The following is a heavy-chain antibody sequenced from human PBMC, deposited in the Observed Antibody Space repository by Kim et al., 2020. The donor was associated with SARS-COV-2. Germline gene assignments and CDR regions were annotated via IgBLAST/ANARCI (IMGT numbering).Heavy chain of an antibody. Sequence: GGSLRLSCAASGFTFSKYWMHWVRQVPGEGLVWVSRSNEDGSITNYADSVRGRFTISRDNARSTLYLQMNSLGAEDTALYYCARDLIGSDDLWGQGTLVTVSS. V-gene: IGHV3-74*01. J-gene: IGHJ5*02. CDR1: GFTFSKYW. CDR3: ARDLIGSDDL. D-gene: IGHD5-12*01. CDR2: SNEDGSIT.